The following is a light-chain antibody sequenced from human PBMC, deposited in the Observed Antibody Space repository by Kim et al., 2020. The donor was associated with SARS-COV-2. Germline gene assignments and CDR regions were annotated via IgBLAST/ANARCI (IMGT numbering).Light chain of an antibody. CDR2: DVS. V-gene: IGLV2-14*04. CDR1: SSDVGGYNY. CDR3: SSYTSSSTWV. Sequence: GQSITISCTGTSSDVGGYNYVSWYQQHPGKAPKLMIYDVSKRPSGVSNRFSGSKSGNTASLTISGLQAEDEADYYCSSYTSSSTWVFGTGPRSPS. J-gene: IGLJ1*01.